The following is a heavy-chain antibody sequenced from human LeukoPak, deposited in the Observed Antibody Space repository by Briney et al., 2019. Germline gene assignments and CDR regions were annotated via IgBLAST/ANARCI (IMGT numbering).Heavy chain of an antibody. J-gene: IGHJ4*02. V-gene: IGHV3-66*01. Sequence: VGSLRLSCAASGFTVSSNYMSWVRQAPGKGLEWVSLIYSRGSTYYADSVKGRFTIFRDSSKNTLYLQMNNLRAEDTAVYYCAARIWSAYYTFDYWGQGTLVTVSS. CDR2: IYSRGST. CDR1: GFTVSSNY. D-gene: IGHD3-3*01. CDR3: AARIWSAYYTFDY.